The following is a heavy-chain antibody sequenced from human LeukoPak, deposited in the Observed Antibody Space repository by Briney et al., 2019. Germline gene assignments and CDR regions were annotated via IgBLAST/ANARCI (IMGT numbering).Heavy chain of an antibody. V-gene: IGHV3-48*03. D-gene: IGHD1-26*01. Sequence: GGSLRLSCAASGFTFSSYEMNWVRQAPGKGLEWVSYISSSGSTIYYADSVKGRFTISRDNAKNSLYLQMNSLRAEDTAVYYCARGHEGDTHNWFDPWGQGTLVTVSS. J-gene: IGHJ5*02. CDR3: ARGHEGDTHNWFDP. CDR1: GFTFSSYE. CDR2: ISSSGSTI.